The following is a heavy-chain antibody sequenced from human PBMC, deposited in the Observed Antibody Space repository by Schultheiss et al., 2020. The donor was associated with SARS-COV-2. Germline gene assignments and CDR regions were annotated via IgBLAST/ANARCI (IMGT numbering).Heavy chain of an antibody. CDR3: ARSYYYGSGSYYNQAPFDY. D-gene: IGHD3-10*01. V-gene: IGHV4-38-2*01. CDR2: IYYSGST. J-gene: IGHJ4*02. Sequence: SETLSLTCAVSGYSISSGYYWGWIRQPPGKGLEWIGYIYYSGSTNYNPSLKSRVTISVDTSKNQFSLKLSSVTAADTAVYYCARSYYYGSGSYYNQAPFDYWGQGTLVTVSS. CDR1: GYSISSGYY.